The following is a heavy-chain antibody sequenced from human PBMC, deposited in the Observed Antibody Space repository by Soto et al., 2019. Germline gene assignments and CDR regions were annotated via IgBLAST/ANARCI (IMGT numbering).Heavy chain of an antibody. D-gene: IGHD5-12*01. CDR3: ARHSGGGDGYNPPFDY. J-gene: IGHJ4*02. V-gene: IGHV4-39*01. Sequence: PSETLSLTCTVSGGSINSNSYYWGWIRQPPGKGLEWIGSIYYSGSTYYNPSLKSRVTISVDSSKNQFSLKLSSVTAADTAVYYCARHSGGGDGYNPPFDYWGQGTQVTVSS. CDR1: GGSINSNSYY. CDR2: IYYSGST.